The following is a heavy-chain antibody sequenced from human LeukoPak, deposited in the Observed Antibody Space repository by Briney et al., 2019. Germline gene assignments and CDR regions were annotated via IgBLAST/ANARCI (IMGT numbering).Heavy chain of an antibody. CDR1: GDSISSYY. CDR2: FYSTGST. D-gene: IGHD1-26*01. V-gene: IGHV4-4*07. Sequence: SDTLSLTCTVSGDSISSYYWTWIRQPAGKGLEWIGRFYSTGSTNYNPSLKSRVTMSVDTSKNQFSLKLSSVTAADTAVYYCARDQYSGSLDYWGQGTLVTVSS. CDR3: ARDQYSGSLDY. J-gene: IGHJ4*02.